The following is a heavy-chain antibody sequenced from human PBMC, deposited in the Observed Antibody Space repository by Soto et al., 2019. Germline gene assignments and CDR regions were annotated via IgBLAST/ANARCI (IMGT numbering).Heavy chain of an antibody. CDR3: ARGDYDSSGLDAFDI. D-gene: IGHD3-22*01. Sequence: QVQLQQWGAGLLKPSETLSLTCAVYGGSFSGYYWSWIRQPPGKGLEWIGEINHSGSTNYNPSLRSRVTISVDTSKNQFSLKLSSVTAADTAVYYCARGDYDSSGLDAFDIWGQGTMVTVSS. CDR1: GGSFSGYY. CDR2: INHSGST. J-gene: IGHJ3*02. V-gene: IGHV4-34*01.